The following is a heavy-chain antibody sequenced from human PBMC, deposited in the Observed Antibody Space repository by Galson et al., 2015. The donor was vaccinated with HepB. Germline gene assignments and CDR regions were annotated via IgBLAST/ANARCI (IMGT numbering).Heavy chain of an antibody. Sequence: SLRLSCAASGFTFNSYAMAWVRQAPGKGLEWVSVVTSGGDNTIYADSVTGRAIGSRDNSRNTLYLQTSSLRADDTAVYYCVTTVRGINYWGQGTLLTVSS. CDR3: VTTVRGINY. CDR1: GFTFNSYA. V-gene: IGHV3-23*01. J-gene: IGHJ4*02. D-gene: IGHD3-10*01. CDR2: VTSGGDNT.